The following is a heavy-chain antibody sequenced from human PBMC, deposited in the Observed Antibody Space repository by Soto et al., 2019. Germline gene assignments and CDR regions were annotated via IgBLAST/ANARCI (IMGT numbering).Heavy chain of an antibody. CDR3: AGVAGPTLDAFDI. CDR1: GGTFSSYA. CDR2: IIPIFGTA. V-gene: IGHV1-69*13. J-gene: IGHJ3*02. Sequence: SVKVSCKAPGGTFSSYAISWVRQAPGQGLEWMGGIIPIFGTANYAQKFQGRVTITADESTSTAYMELSSLRSEDTAVYYCAGVAGPTLDAFDIWGQGTMVTVSS. D-gene: IGHD6-19*01.